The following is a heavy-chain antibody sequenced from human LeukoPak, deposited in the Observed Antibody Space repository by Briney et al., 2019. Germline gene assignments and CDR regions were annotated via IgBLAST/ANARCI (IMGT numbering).Heavy chain of an antibody. D-gene: IGHD4-23*01. V-gene: IGHV4-39*01. CDR3: ARHWVVTPNY. CDR1: GGSISNSSYY. J-gene: IGHJ4*02. Sequence: PSETLSLTCIVSGGSISNSSYYWGWIRQPPGKGLEWIGSIYYSESAYYNPSLKSRVTISVDTSKNQFSLKLTSVTAADTAVYYCARHWVVTPNYWGQGTLVTVSS. CDR2: IYYSESA.